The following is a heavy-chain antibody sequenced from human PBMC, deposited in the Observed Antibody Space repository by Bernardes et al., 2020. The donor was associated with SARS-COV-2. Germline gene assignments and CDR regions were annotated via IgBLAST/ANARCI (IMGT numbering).Heavy chain of an antibody. CDR3: SRGASGFDMVLVVIGFSYYFDY. V-gene: IGHV4-34*01. J-gene: IGHJ4*01. CDR1: GGSLSDCS. Sequence: SETLSLTCAVFGGSLSDCSWSWIRMAPGKELEWIGDINQSGTTKYNPSLRSRVAISLDRSKKQFSLKLSSATAADTAVYYYSRGASGFDMVLVVIGFSYYFDYWGHGSPFTVAS. D-gene: IGHD3-22*01. CDR2: INQSGTT.